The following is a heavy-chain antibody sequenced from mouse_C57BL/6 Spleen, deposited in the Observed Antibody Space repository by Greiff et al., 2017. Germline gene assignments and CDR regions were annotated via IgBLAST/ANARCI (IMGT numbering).Heavy chain of an antibody. CDR1: GFTFSSYA. CDR3: ARDAAGY. J-gene: IGHJ2*01. Sequence: DVMLVESGGGLVKPGGSLKLSCAASGFTFSSYAMSWVRQTPEKRLEWVATISDGGSYTYYPDNVKGRFTISRDNAKNNLYLQMSHLKSEDTAMYYCARDAAGYWGQGTTLTVSS. V-gene: IGHV5-4*01. CDR2: ISDGGSYT.